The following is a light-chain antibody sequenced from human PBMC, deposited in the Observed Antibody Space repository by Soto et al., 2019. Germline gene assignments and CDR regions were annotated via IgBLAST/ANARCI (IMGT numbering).Light chain of an antibody. CDR3: QLRSNWPPTWT. J-gene: IGKJ1*01. Sequence: EIVLTQSPATLSLSPGERATLSCRASQSISNYLAWYQHKPGQAPRLLIYDASRRATGVPPRFSGSGSGTDFTLTISSLEPEDFAVYFCQLRSNWPPTWTFGQGTKVEVK. CDR1: QSISNY. CDR2: DAS. V-gene: IGKV3-11*01.